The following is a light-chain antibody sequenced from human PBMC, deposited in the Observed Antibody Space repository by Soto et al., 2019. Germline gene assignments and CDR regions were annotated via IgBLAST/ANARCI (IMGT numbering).Light chain of an antibody. J-gene: IGKJ4*01. CDR2: SAS. CDR3: QQTNSFPLT. V-gene: IGKV1-12*01. CDR1: QGVSSW. Sequence: DIQMTQSPSTLSAPVGDRVTITCRASQGVSSWLAWYQQKPGKAPKLVIYSASSLQSGVPPRFSGSGSGTDFTLTISSLQPEDFATYYCQQTNSFPLTFGGGTKVDIK.